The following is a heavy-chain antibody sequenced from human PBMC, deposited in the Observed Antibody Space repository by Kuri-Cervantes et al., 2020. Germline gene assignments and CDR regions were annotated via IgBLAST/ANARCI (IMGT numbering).Heavy chain of an antibody. Sequence: GSLRLSCAVYGGSFSGYYWSWIRQPPGKGLEWIGEINHSGSTNFNPSLKSRVTISVDTSKNQFSLKLSSVTAADTAVYYCARGGRTHSAARWWWFDPWGQGTLVTVSS. CDR1: GGSFSGYY. CDR3: ARGGRTHSAARWWWFDP. J-gene: IGHJ5*02. D-gene: IGHD6-6*01. CDR2: INHSGST. V-gene: IGHV4-34*01.